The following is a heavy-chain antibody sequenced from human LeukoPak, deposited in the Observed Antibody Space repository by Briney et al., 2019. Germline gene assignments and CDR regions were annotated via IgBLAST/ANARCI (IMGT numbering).Heavy chain of an antibody. D-gene: IGHD6-19*01. CDR3: ARVVAVAGTDY. CDR1: GFTFSSYS. Sequence: GGSQRLSCAASGFTFSSYSMNWVRQAPGKGLEWVSSISSSSSYIYYADSVKGRFTISRDNAKNSLYLQMNSLRAEDTAVYYCARVVAVAGTDYWGQGTLVTVSS. V-gene: IGHV3-21*01. J-gene: IGHJ4*02. CDR2: ISSSSSYI.